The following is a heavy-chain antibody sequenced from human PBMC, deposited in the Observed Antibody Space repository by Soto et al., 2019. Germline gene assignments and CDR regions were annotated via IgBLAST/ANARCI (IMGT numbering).Heavy chain of an antibody. V-gene: IGHV1-3*05. D-gene: IGHD3-16*01. J-gene: IGHJ4*02. CDR3: AGESYGWEIGY. CDR2: INAGNGNT. CDR1: GYTFTSYA. Sequence: QVQLVQSGAEEKKPGASVKVSCKASGYTFTSYAMHWVRQAPGQRLEWMGWINAGNGNTKYSQKFQGRVTITRDTSRSKGHMGLGSLRSEGTAFEFCAGESYGWEIGYWGQGTLVTVSS.